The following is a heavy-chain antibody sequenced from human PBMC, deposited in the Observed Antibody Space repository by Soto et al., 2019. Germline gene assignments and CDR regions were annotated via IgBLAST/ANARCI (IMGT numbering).Heavy chain of an antibody. D-gene: IGHD6-19*01. CDR2: ISAYNGNT. J-gene: IGHJ5*02. V-gene: IGHV1-18*01. CDR3: ARAIAVAASGWFDP. Sequence: GASVKVSCKASGYTFTSYGISWVRQAPGQGLECMGWISAYNGNTNYAQKLQGRVTMTTDTSTSTAYMELRSLRSDDTVVYYCARAIAVAASGWFDPWGQGTLVTVSS. CDR1: GYTFTSYG.